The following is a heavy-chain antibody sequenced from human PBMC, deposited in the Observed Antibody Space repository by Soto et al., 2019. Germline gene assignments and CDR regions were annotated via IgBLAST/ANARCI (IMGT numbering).Heavy chain of an antibody. CDR1: GYTFTSYY. V-gene: IGHV1-46*01. D-gene: IGHD6-6*01. CDR2: INPSGGST. J-gene: IGHJ6*03. CDR3: ARVRPLVGYFYSYMDV. Sequence: ASVKVSCKASGYTFTSYYMHWVRQAPGQGLEWMGIINPSGGSTSYAEKFQGRVTMTRDTSTSTAYMELRGLRSEDSAVYYCARVRPLVGYFYSYMDVWGNGTTVPVSS.